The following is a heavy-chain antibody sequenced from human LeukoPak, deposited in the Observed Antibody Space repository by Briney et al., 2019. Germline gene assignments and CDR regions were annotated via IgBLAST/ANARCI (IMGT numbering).Heavy chain of an antibody. V-gene: IGHV1-46*01. CDR2: INPSGGST. CDR1: GYIFTNYA. D-gene: IGHD3-22*01. Sequence: GASVKVSCEASGYIFTNYAINWMRQAPGQGPEWMGIINPSGGSTSYAQKFQGRVTMTRDTSTSTVYMELSSLRSEDTAVYYCARGPYYYDSSGFDYWGQGTLVTVSS. J-gene: IGHJ4*02. CDR3: ARGPYYYDSSGFDY.